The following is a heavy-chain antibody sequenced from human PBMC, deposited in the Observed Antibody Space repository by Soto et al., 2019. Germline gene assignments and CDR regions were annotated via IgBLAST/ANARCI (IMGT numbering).Heavy chain of an antibody. Sequence: SETLSLTCAVSGGSISSSNWLSWVRQPPGKGLEWIGEIYHSGSTNYNPSLKSRVTISVDKSKNQFSLKLSSVTAADTAVYYCARDNNWNDVGEDYGMEVWGQGTTVTVSS. CDR3: ARDNNWNDVGEDYGMEV. V-gene: IGHV4-4*02. J-gene: IGHJ6*02. CDR2: IYHSGST. CDR1: GGSISSSNW. D-gene: IGHD1-20*01.